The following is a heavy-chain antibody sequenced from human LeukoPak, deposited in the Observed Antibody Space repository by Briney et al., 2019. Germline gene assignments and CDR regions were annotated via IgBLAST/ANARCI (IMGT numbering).Heavy chain of an antibody. V-gene: IGHV4-59*12. CDR2: ISYSGST. J-gene: IGHJ4*02. CDR3: ARGGSRSYTSSTLDY. Sequence: PSETLPLTCSVSGGSITVYYWNWIRQSPGKGLEWIGSISYSGSTNYNPSLKSRVTISIDTSKNRFSLKVSSVIAADTAMYYCARGGSRSYTSSTLDYWGQGTLVTVSS. CDR1: GGSITVYY. D-gene: IGHD6-6*01.